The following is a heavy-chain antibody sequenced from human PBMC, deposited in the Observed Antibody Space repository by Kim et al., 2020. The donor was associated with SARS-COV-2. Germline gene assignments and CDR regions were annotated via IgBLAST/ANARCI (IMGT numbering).Heavy chain of an antibody. CDR2: I. CDR3: ARDHRSYGMDV. V-gene: IGHV3-21*01. J-gene: IGHJ6*02. Sequence: IYYDDSVTGRFTSSRDHAKNSLYLQRNSLRAEDTAVYYCARDHRSYGMDVWGQGTTVTVSS.